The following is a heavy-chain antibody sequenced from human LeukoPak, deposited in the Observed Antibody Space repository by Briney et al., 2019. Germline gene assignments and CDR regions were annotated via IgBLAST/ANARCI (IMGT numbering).Heavy chain of an antibody. D-gene: IGHD1-14*01. CDR2: VMPLFNTP. J-gene: IGHJ6*03. Sequence: SVKVSCKASGDTFNNYIITWVRQAPGQGLEWMGGVMPLFNTPNYAQKFQGRITIITDASTHTSYMELRSLRSEDKAVYSCSRVDRHHFYMDVWGKGTTVTVSS. CDR1: GDTFNNYI. V-gene: IGHV1-69*05. CDR3: SRVDRHHFYMDV.